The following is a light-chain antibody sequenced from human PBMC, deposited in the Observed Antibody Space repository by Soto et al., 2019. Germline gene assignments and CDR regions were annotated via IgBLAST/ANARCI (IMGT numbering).Light chain of an antibody. CDR3: QQYNVYSPGT. V-gene: IGKV3-20*01. J-gene: IGKJ1*01. Sequence: EIVLTQSPGTLSLSPGERATLSCRASQSVSSSYLAWYQQKPGQAPRLLIYGASSRATGIPDRFSGSGSGTEFTLTISSLQPDDFAIYYCQQYNVYSPGTFGQGTKVDIK. CDR2: GAS. CDR1: QSVSSSY.